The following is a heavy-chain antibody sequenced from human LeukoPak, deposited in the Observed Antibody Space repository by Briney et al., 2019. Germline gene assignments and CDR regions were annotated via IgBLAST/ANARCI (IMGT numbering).Heavy chain of an antibody. CDR1: RYIFTDFW. J-gene: IGHJ2*01. V-gene: IGHV5-51*01. CDR3: ARPDLIVGATTPDWYFDL. CDR2: IWPGDSDT. D-gene: IGHD1-26*01. Sequence: GESLKISCKGSRYIFTDFWIGWVRQMPGKGLEWMGIIWPGDSDTRYSPSFQGQVTISADKSISTAYLQWSSLKASDTAMYYCARPDLIVGATTPDWYFDLWGRGTLVTVSS.